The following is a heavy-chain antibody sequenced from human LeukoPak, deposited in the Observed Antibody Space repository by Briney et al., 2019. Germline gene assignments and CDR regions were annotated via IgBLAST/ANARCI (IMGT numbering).Heavy chain of an antibody. Sequence: GRSLRLSCAASGFTFSSYGMHWVRQAPGKGLEWVAVIWYDGSNKYYADSAKGRFTISRDNSKNTLYLQMNSLRAEDTAVYYCARGLGSGWEQYWGQGTLVTVSS. V-gene: IGHV3-33*01. CDR2: IWYDGSNK. J-gene: IGHJ4*02. CDR3: ARGLGSGWEQY. D-gene: IGHD6-19*01. CDR1: GFTFSSYG.